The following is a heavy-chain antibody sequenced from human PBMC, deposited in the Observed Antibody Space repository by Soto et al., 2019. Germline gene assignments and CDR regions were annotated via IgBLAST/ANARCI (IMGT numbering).Heavy chain of an antibody. CDR1: GYTFTSYY. V-gene: IGHV1-46*01. Sequence: ASVKVSCKASGYTFTSYYMHWVRQAPGQGLEWMGIINPSGGSTSYAQKFQGRVNMTRDTSTSTVYMELSRLRSEDTAVYYCAREVKRFPGTFDYWGQGTLVTVSS. CDR2: INPSGGST. D-gene: IGHD3-3*01. CDR3: AREVKRFPGTFDY. J-gene: IGHJ4*02.